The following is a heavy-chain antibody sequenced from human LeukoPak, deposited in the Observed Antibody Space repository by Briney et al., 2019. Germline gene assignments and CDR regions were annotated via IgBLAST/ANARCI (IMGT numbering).Heavy chain of an antibody. J-gene: IGHJ4*02. D-gene: IGHD3-22*01. V-gene: IGHV1-24*01. CDR2: FDPEDGET. CDR1: GYTLSELS. CDR3: ATGYYDSSGYYAH. Sequence: EASVKVSCKVSGYTLSELSMHWVRQAPGKGLEWMGGFDPEDGETIYAQKFQGRVTMTEDTSTDTAYMELSSLRSEDTAVYYCATGYYDSSGYYAHWGQGTLVTVSS.